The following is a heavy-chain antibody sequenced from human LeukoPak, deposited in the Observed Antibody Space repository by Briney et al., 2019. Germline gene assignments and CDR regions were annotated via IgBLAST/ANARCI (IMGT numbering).Heavy chain of an antibody. D-gene: IGHD6-19*01. J-gene: IGHJ3*01. V-gene: IGHV1-2*02. CDR3: ARYRGSAGRGAFDF. CDR2: INPNSGGT. Sequence: ASVRASCKTSGYTFTGDYLHWVRQAPGQGLEWMGWINPNSGGTNYAQNFQGRVTMTRDTSISTTYMELSSLTSDDAAVYYCARYRGSAGRGAFDFWGQGTMVTVSS. CDR1: GYTFTGDY.